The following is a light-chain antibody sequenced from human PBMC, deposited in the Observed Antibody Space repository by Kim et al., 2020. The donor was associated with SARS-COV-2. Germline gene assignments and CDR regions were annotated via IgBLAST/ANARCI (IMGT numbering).Light chain of an antibody. CDR3: LQLSSYPLT. CDR1: QGIGSY. Sequence: IQLTQSPSSLSASVGDRVTITCRASQGIGSYLAWYQQKPGKAPKLLMYAASTLQSGVPTRFSGSGSGTDFTLTISSLQPEDFATYFCLQLSSYPLTLGGGTKVEI. CDR2: AAS. V-gene: IGKV1-9*01. J-gene: IGKJ4*01.